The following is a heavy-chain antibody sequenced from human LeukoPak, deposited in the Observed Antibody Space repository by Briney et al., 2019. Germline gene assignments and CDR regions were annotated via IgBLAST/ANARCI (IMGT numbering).Heavy chain of an antibody. J-gene: IGHJ6*03. CDR1: GYTFTGYY. D-gene: IGHD3-22*01. CDR2: INPNSGGT. Sequence: GASVKVSCKASGYTFTGYYMHWVRQAPRQGLEWMGRINPNSGGTNYAQKFQGRVTMTRDTSISTAYMELSRLRSDDTAVYYCARAAYYYDSSGYDYYYYYYMDVWGKGTTVTVSS. CDR3: ARAAYYYDSSGYDYYYYYYMDV. V-gene: IGHV1-2*06.